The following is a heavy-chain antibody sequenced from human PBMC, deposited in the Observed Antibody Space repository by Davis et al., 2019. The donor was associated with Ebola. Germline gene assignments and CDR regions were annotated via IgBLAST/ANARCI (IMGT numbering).Heavy chain of an antibody. CDR2: IYHSGST. J-gene: IGHJ4*02. CDR3: ARGSYSSGWYVNDY. V-gene: IGHV4-59*12. CDR1: GGSISSYY. D-gene: IGHD6-19*01. Sequence: SETLSLTCTVSGGSISSYYWSWIRQPPGKGLEWIGYIYHSGSTYYNPSLKSRVTISVDTSKNQFSLKLSSVTAADTAVYYCARGSYSSGWYVNDYWGQGTLVTASS.